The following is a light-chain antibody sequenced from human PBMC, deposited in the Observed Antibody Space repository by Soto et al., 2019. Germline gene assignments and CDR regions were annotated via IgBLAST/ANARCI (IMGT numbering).Light chain of an antibody. Sequence: QSALTQPASVSGSPGQSITISCTGTSSDVGGYNYVSWYQQHPDKAPKLMIYEVSNRPSGVSNRFSGSKSGHTASLTISWLQSEDEADYFCTSYTSYSTLDVFGNGTKVTVL. V-gene: IGLV2-14*01. J-gene: IGLJ1*01. CDR3: TSYTSYSTLDV. CDR1: SSDVGGYNY. CDR2: EVS.